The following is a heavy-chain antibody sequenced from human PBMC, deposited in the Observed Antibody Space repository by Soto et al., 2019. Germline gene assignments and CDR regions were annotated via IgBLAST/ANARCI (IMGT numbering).Heavy chain of an antibody. V-gene: IGHV1-69*06. D-gene: IGHD4-17*01. Sequence: QVQLVQSGAEVTKPGSSVKVACKASAVSFSSNALTWVRQAPGQGLEWMGGIIPYFHTANYAQKFQCRVTITADKSTRSAYMELTGLRSEATAVYCCASLKGPYGGTSRGVFDIWGQGTMVTVSS. CDR3: ASLKGPYGGTSRGVFDI. J-gene: IGHJ3*02. CDR1: AVSFSSNA. CDR2: IIPYFHTA.